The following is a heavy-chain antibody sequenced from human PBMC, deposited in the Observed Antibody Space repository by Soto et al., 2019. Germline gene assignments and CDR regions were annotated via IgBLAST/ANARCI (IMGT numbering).Heavy chain of an antibody. CDR1: GGSISSSSYY. D-gene: IGHD2-8*01. J-gene: IGHJ4*02. CDR3: ARRKDIVLMVYAKGPRYLDY. Sequence: SETLSLTCTVSGGSISSSSYYWGWIRQPPGTGLEWIGSIYYSGSTYYNPSLQSRVTISVDTSKNQFSLKLSSVTAADTAVYYCARRKDIVLMVYAKGPRYLDYWGQGTLVTVSS. CDR2: IYYSGST. V-gene: IGHV4-39*01.